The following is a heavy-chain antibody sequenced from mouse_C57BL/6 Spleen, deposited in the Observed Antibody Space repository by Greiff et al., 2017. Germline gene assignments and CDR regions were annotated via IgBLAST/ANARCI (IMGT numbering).Heavy chain of an antibody. D-gene: IGHD1-1*01. V-gene: IGHV5-17*01. CDR1: GFTFSDYG. CDR2: ISSGSSTI. CDR3: ARGGYGSEDYAMDY. Sequence: EVKLVESGGGLVKPGGSLKLSCAASGFTFSDYGMHWVRQAPEKGLEWVAYISSGSSTIYYADTVKGRFTISRDNAKHTLFLQMTSLRAEDTAMYYCARGGYGSEDYAMDYWGQGTSVTVSS. J-gene: IGHJ4*01.